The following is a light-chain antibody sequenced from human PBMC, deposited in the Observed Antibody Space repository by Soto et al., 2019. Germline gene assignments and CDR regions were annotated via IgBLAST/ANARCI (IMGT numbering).Light chain of an antibody. CDR1: SSDVGGYNY. CDR3: SSYASGSTLEV. V-gene: IGLV2-14*01. CDR2: EVS. Sequence: QPVLTQPASVSGSPGQSITISCTGTSSDVGGYNYVSWYQQHPGKAPKLMIYEVSNRPSGVSNRFSGSKSGNTASLTISGLQAEDEADYYCSSYASGSTLEVFGGGTKLTVL. J-gene: IGLJ3*02.